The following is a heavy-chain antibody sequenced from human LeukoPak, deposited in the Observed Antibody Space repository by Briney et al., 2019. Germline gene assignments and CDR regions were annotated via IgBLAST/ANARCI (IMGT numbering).Heavy chain of an antibody. D-gene: IGHD3-10*01. V-gene: IGHV1-2*02. CDR3: ARSPITMVRGVLVDFDY. J-gene: IGHJ4*02. CDR2: INPNSGGT. CDR1: GYTFTGYY. Sequence: ASVKVSCKASGYTFTGYYMHWVRQAPGQGLEWMGWINPNSGGTNYAQKFQGRVTITRDTSASTAYMELSSLRSEDTAVYYCARSPITMVRGVLVDFDYWGQGTLVTVSS.